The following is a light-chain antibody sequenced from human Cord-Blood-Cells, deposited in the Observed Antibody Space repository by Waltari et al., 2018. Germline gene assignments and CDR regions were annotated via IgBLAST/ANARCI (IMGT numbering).Light chain of an antibody. CDR3: SSYTSSSTV. Sequence: QSALTQPASVSASPGRSTTISCTGTTSDAGGYTYFSWYQQHPGKAPNHMIYDVSNRPSGVSNRCSGSKSGNTASLTISGLQAEDEADYYCSSYTSSSTVFGGGTKLTVL. CDR2: DVS. J-gene: IGLJ2*01. V-gene: IGLV2-14*01. CDR1: TSDAGGYTY.